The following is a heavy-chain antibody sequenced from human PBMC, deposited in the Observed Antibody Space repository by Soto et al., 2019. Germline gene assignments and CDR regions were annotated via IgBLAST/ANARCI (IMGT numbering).Heavy chain of an antibody. CDR3: ARVTYYYDSSGYYYAFDI. J-gene: IGHJ3*02. D-gene: IGHD3-22*01. CDR1: GYTFTSYG. Sequence: QVQLVQSGAEVKKPGASVKVSCKASGYTFTSYGISWVRQAPGQGLEWMGWISAYNGNTNYAQKLQGRVTMTTDTSTSTAYMELRNLRSDDTAVYYCARVTYYYDSSGYYYAFDIWGQGTMVTVSS. V-gene: IGHV1-18*01. CDR2: ISAYNGNT.